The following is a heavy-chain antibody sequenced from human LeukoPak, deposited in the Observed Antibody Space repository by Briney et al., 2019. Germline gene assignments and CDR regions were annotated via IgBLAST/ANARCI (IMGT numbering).Heavy chain of an antibody. CDR3: ARGGYNYGPVFDY. J-gene: IGHJ4*02. Sequence: RGSLRLSCAASGFTFSSYGMHWVRQAPGKGLEWVAFIRYDGSNKYYADSVKGRFTISRDNSKNTLYLQMNSLRAEDTALYYCARGGYNYGPVFDYWGQGTLVTVSS. CDR1: GFTFSSYG. D-gene: IGHD5-18*01. V-gene: IGHV3-30*02. CDR2: IRYDGSNK.